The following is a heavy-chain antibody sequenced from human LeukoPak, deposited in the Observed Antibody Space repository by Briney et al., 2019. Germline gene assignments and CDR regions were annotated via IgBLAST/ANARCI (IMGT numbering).Heavy chain of an antibody. CDR3: ARGLIGGYSSGWYQGGYYYYGMDV. J-gene: IGHJ6*02. Sequence: SETLSLTCAVYGGSFSGYYWSWIRQPPGKGLEWIWEINHSGSTNYNPSLKSRVTISVDTSKNQFSLKLSSVTAADTAVYYCARGLIGGYSSGWYQGGYYYYGMDVWGQGTTVTVSS. V-gene: IGHV4-34*01. CDR2: INHSGST. D-gene: IGHD6-19*01. CDR1: GGSFSGYY.